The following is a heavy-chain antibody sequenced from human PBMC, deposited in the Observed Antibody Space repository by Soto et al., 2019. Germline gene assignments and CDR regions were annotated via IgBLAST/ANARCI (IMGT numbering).Heavy chain of an antibody. Sequence: GGSLRLSCAASGFTFSSYSMNWVRQAPGKGLEWVSSISSSSSYIYYTDSVKGRFTISRDNAKNSLYLQMKSLRAEDTAVYYCARLLIESSGWPLDYWGQGTLVTVSS. CDR2: ISSSSSYI. CDR3: ARLLIESSGWPLDY. V-gene: IGHV3-21*01. D-gene: IGHD6-19*01. CDR1: GFTFSSYS. J-gene: IGHJ4*02.